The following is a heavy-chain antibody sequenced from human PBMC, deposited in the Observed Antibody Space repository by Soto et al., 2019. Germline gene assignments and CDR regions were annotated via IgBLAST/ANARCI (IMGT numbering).Heavy chain of an antibody. CDR3: ARVLRGWFDP. J-gene: IGHJ5*02. Sequence: SETLSLTCAVSGGSITSANWWTWVRQPPGGGLEWIGEISHSGITNYKASLKSRVTMSVDKTKNDVSLKLTSVPAADTAVYYCARVLRGWFDPWGQGTPVTVSS. CDR1: GGSITSANW. CDR2: ISHSGIT. V-gene: IGHV4-4*02.